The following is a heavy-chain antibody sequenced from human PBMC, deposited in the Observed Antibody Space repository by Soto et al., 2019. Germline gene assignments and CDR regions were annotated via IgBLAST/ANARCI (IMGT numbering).Heavy chain of an antibody. J-gene: IGHJ4*02. CDR3: AKPTTYYDFWSGYPPPYY. Sequence: GGSLRLSCAASGFTFSSYAMSWVRQAPGKGLEWVSAISGSGGSTYYADSVKGRFTISRDNSKNTLYLQMNSLRAEDTAVYYCAKPTTYYDFWSGYPPPYYWGQGTLVTVYS. CDR1: GFTFSSYA. D-gene: IGHD3-3*01. V-gene: IGHV3-23*01. CDR2: ISGSGGST.